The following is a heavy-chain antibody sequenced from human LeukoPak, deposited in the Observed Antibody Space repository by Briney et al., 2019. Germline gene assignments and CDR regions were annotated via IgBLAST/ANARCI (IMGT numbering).Heavy chain of an antibody. CDR1: GGSISSYY. D-gene: IGHD2-21*02. CDR2: IYYSGST. J-gene: IGHJ3*02. Sequence: SKTLSLTCTVSGGSISSYYWSWIRQPPGKGLEWIGYIYYSGSTNYNPSLKSRVIISVDTSKNQFSLKLSSVTAADTAVYYCARLPPVSYCGGDCSDAFDIWSQGTMVTVSS. V-gene: IGHV4-59*08. CDR3: ARLPPVSYCGGDCSDAFDI.